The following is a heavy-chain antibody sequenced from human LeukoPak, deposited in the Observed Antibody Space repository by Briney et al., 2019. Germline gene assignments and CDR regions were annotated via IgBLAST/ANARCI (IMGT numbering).Heavy chain of an antibody. D-gene: IGHD6-13*01. CDR1: GGSFSGYY. Sequence: PSETLSLTCAVYGGSFSGYYWGWIRQPPGKGLEWIGSIYHSGNTYYNPSLKSRVTMSVDTSKNQFSLNLRSVTAADTAVYYCARADYSSSWSHEYFYMDVWGKGTSVTVSS. J-gene: IGHJ6*03. CDR2: IYHSGNT. V-gene: IGHV4-38-2*01. CDR3: ARADYSSSWSHEYFYMDV.